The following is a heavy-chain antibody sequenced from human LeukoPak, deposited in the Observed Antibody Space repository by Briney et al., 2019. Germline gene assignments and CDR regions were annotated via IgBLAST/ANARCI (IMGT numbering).Heavy chain of an antibody. Sequence: SGTLSLTCGVSGGAISNTNWWSWVRQPPGQGLEWIGEISLTGLTHYNPSLESRVTVSLDKSKNQLSLNLTSVTAADTAVYYCSRENGAFSPFGYWGQGTLVTVSS. D-gene: IGHD2-8*01. J-gene: IGHJ4*02. CDR2: ISLTGLT. CDR1: GGAISNTNW. V-gene: IGHV4-4*02. CDR3: SRENGAFSPFGY.